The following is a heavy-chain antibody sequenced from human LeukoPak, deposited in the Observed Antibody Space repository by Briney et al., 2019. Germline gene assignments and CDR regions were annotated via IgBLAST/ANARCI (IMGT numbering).Heavy chain of an antibody. CDR2: INSDGINT. CDR1: GFTFSNYW. Sequence: GGSLRPSCAASGFTFSNYWMHWVRQAPGKGLVWVSRINSDGINTSYADSVKGRFTISRDNAKNTLNLQMNSLRAEDTAVYYCARSMQVNGDYVWYYFDYWGQGTLVTVSS. J-gene: IGHJ4*02. CDR3: ARSMQVNGDYVWYYFDY. D-gene: IGHD4-17*01. V-gene: IGHV3-74*01.